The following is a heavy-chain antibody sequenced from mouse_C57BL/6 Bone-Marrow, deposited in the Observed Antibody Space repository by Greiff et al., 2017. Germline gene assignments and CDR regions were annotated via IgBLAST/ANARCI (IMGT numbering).Heavy chain of an antibody. CDR1: GFTFSDYY. CDR2: ISNGGGST. V-gene: IGHV5-12*01. CDR3: ASHDGYYGWFAY. Sequence: EVHLVESGGGLVQPGGSLKLSCAASGFTFSDYYMYWVRQTPEKRLEWVAYISNGGGSTYYPDTVKGRFTISRDNAKNTLYLQMSRLKSEDTAMYYCASHDGYYGWFAYWGQGTLVTVSA. J-gene: IGHJ3*01. D-gene: IGHD2-3*01.